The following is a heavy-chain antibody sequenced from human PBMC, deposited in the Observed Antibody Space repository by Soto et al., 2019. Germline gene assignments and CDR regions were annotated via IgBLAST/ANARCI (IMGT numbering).Heavy chain of an antibody. CDR3: AKRFFGSGSPPGAFDV. V-gene: IGHV3-23*01. CDR1: GFTFTNYA. D-gene: IGHD3-10*01. J-gene: IGHJ3*01. Sequence: GGSLRLSCAASGFTFTNYAMNWVRQAPGKGPEWVSFISSSGNGTYYADSVKGRFTISRENSKNTLYLQMNNLRAEDTAIYYCAKRFFGSGSPPGAFDVWGQGPMITV. CDR2: ISSSGNGT.